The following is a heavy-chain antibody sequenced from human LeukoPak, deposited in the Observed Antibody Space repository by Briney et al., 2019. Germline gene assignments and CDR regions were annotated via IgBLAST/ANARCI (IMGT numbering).Heavy chain of an antibody. J-gene: IGHJ6*02. CDR1: GGSISSGGYS. Sequence: PSETLSLTCAVSGGSISSGGYSWSWIRQPPGKGLEWIGYIYYSGSTNYNPSLKSRVTISVDTSKNQFSLKLSSVTAADTAVYYCARDVRYCSSTSCHYYYYYGMDVWGQGTTVTVSS. CDR2: IYYSGST. D-gene: IGHD2-2*01. CDR3: ARDVRYCSSTSCHYYYYYGMDV. V-gene: IGHV4-61*08.